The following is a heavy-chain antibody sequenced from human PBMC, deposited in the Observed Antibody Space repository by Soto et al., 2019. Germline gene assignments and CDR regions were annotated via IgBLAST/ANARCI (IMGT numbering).Heavy chain of an antibody. CDR3: ASMAARWWFDP. Sequence: NPSETLSLTCTVSGGSISSYYWSWIRQPPGKGLEWIGYIYYSGSTNYNPSLKSRVTISVDTSKNQFSLKLSSVTAADTAVYYCASMAARWWFDPWGQGTLVTVSS. J-gene: IGHJ5*02. CDR1: GGSISSYY. V-gene: IGHV4-59*01. CDR2: IYYSGST. D-gene: IGHD6-6*01.